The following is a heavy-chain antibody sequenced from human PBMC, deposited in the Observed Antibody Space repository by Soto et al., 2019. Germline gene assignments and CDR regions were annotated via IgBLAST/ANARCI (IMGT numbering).Heavy chain of an antibody. CDR3: ATEIVGATTLHDY. D-gene: IGHD1-26*01. CDR1: GFTFSSYW. Sequence: PGGSLRLSCAASGFTFSSYWLSWVRQAPGKGLEWVANIKEDGSEKNYGDSVKGRFTISRDNPKNSLFLQMNSLRGEDTAMYYCATEIVGATTLHDYWGQGTLVTVSS. J-gene: IGHJ4*02. V-gene: IGHV3-7*03. CDR2: IKEDGSEK.